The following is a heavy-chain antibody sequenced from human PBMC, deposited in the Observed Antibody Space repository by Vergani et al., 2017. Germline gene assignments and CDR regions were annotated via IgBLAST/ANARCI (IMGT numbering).Heavy chain of an antibody. CDR3: ASDQGGGTH. Sequence: EVQLVQSGAEVKKPGESLRISCKGSGYSFTTYWISWVRQMPGKGLEWMGKIDPSDSYTNYSPSFQGPVAISADKSISTAYLQGSSLKASDTAMYYCASDQGGGTHWGQGTLVTVSS. CDR1: GYSFTTYW. J-gene: IGHJ4*02. V-gene: IGHV5-10-1*03. D-gene: IGHD1-14*01. CDR2: IDPSDSYT.